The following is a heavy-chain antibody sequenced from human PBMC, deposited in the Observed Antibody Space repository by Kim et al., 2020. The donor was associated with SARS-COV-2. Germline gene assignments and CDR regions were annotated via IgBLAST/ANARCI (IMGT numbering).Heavy chain of an antibody. CDR3: AREMGSSWSNDAFDI. CDR1: GFTFSSYA. CDR2: ISYDGSNK. D-gene: IGHD6-13*01. J-gene: IGHJ3*02. V-gene: IGHV3-30*04. Sequence: GGSLRLSCAASGFTFSSYAMHWVRQAPGKGLEWVAVISYDGSNKYYADSVKGRFTISRDNSKNTLYLQMNSLRAEDTAVYYCAREMGSSWSNDAFDIWGQGTMVTVSS.